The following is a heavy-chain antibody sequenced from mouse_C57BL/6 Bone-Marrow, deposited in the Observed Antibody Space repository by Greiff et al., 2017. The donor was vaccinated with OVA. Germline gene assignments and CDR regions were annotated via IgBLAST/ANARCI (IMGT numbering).Heavy chain of an antibody. V-gene: IGHV1-80*01. CDR2: IYPGDGDT. CDR3: ARSYGNYLYYLDY. J-gene: IGHJ2*01. CDR1: GYAFSSYW. Sequence: VKLVESGAELVKPGASVKISCKASGYAFSSYWMNWVKQRPGKGLEWIGQIYPGDGDTNSNGKFKGKATLTADKSSSTAYMQLSSLTSEDSAVYCCARSYGNYLYYLDYWGQGTTLTVSS. D-gene: IGHD2-1*01.